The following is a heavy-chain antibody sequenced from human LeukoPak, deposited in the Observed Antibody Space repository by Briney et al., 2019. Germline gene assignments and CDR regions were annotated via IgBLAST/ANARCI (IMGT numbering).Heavy chain of an antibody. CDR3: ATATNSYGGNSDY. V-gene: IGHV3-64*01. Sequence: PGGSLRLSCVASGFTFSDYTMHWVRQAPGKGLEYVSAISSYGDNTYYANSVKDRFTISRDNSKNTLYLQMGSLRADDMAVYYCATATNSYGGNSDYWGQGTLVTVSS. CDR2: ISSYGDNT. CDR1: GFTFSDYT. J-gene: IGHJ4*02. D-gene: IGHD4-23*01.